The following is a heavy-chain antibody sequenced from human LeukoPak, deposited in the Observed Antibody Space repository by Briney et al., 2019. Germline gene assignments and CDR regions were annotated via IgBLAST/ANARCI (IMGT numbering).Heavy chain of an antibody. CDR3: TRQMQSQGNFDS. CDR2: LGIAGDT. CDR1: GFTVSSYA. D-gene: IGHD3-10*01. J-gene: IGHJ4*02. Sequence: PGGSLRLSCAAFGFTVSSYAMHWVRHPIRKGLGWVSALGIAGDTFSPGSGKGRFAITRENARTSLYLQMNGLGAEDTDMYYCTRQMQSQGNFDSWGQGTLVTVSS. V-gene: IGHV3-13*01.